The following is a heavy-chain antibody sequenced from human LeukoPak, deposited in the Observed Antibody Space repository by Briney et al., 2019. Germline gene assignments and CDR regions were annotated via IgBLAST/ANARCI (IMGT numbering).Heavy chain of an antibody. CDR3: ARDSHSSGWYLIGY. CDR1: GYTFTGYY. V-gene: IGHV1-2*06. J-gene: IGHJ4*02. CDR2: INPNSGGT. D-gene: IGHD6-19*01. Sequence: ASVKVSXKASGYTFTGYYMHWVRQAPGQGLEWMGRINPNSGGTNYAQKFQDRVTMTRDTSISTAYMELSRLRSDDTAVYYCARDSHSSGWYLIGYWGQGTLVTVSS.